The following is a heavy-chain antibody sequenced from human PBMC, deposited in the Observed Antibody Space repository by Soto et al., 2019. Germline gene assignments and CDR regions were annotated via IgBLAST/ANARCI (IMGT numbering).Heavy chain of an antibody. CDR2: IYYSGST. Sequence: SETLSLTCTVSGGSISSGGYYWSWIRQHPWKGLEWIGYIYYSGSTYYNPSLKSRVTISVDTSKNQFSLKLSSVTAADTAVYYCAREISHVAYDFWSGYQDYWGQGXLVTVSS. CDR1: GGSISSGGYY. V-gene: IGHV4-31*03. CDR3: AREISHVAYDFWSGYQDY. D-gene: IGHD3-3*01. J-gene: IGHJ4*02.